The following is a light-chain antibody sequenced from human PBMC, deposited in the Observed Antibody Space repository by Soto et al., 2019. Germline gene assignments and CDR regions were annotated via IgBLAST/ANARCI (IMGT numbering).Light chain of an antibody. Sequence: EIVMTQSPATLSVSPGERATLSCRASQSVSSRLAWYQQKPGQAPRLLIYDASNRATGIPARFSGSGSGTDFTLTISTLEPEDFAVYYCQQRSNTPPTFGGGTKVDIK. V-gene: IGKV3-11*01. J-gene: IGKJ4*01. CDR2: DAS. CDR1: QSVSSR. CDR3: QQRSNTPPT.